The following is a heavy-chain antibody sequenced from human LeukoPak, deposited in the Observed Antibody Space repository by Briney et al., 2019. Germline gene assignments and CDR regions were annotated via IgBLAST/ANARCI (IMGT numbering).Heavy chain of an antibody. CDR3: ARTGARLPGGAFDI. J-gene: IGHJ3*02. Sequence: GGSLRLSCAASGFSFDDYAMHWVRQAPGKGLEWVSGISWNSGSIGYADSVKGRFTISRDNAKNSPYLQMNSLRAEDTALYYCARTGARLPGGAFDIWGQGTMVTVSS. D-gene: IGHD5-18*01. CDR1: GFSFDDYA. CDR2: ISWNSGSI. V-gene: IGHV3-9*01.